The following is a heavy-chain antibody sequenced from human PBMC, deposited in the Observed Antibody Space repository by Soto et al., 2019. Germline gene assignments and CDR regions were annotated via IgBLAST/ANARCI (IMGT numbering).Heavy chain of an antibody. D-gene: IGHD6-19*01. CDR3: ASPQQWLGQRGDFDY. Sequence: EVQLVESGGGLVQPGGSPRLSCAASGFTFSNYWMSWVRQAPGKGLEWVANIRQDGSDKYYVDSVKGRFTISRDNSKNSLYLQMNSLRAEDTAVYYCASPQQWLGQRGDFDYWGQGTLVTVSS. CDR1: GFTFSNYW. CDR2: IRQDGSDK. V-gene: IGHV3-7*05. J-gene: IGHJ4*02.